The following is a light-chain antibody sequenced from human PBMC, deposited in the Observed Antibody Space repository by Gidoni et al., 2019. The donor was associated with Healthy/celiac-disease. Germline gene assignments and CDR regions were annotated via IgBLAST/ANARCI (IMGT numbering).Light chain of an antibody. CDR1: SSNIGAGYD. CDR3: QSYASSLSGSV. J-gene: IGLJ3*02. V-gene: IGLV1-40*01. CDR2: GNS. Sequence: SVLTQPPAVPGAPGQSVPISCTGSSSNIGAGYDVHWYLQLPGTAPKLLIYGNSNRPSGVPERFSGSKSGTSASLAITELQAEAEADYYCQSYASSLSGSVFGGGTTLTVL.